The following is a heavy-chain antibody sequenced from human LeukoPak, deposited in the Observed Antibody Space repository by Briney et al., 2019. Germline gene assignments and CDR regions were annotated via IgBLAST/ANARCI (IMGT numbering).Heavy chain of an antibody. J-gene: IGHJ4*02. CDR1: GFPFSDYV. Sequence: GGSLRLSCAASGFPFSDYVMHWVRQAPGKGLEWVSVIRYDGNNKYYADSVKGRFTISRDNSKNTLYLQMNSLESEDTAVYYCARKFPRTRNGENVLRYFGFDYWGQGTLVTVSS. CDR3: ARKFPRTRNGENVLRYFGFDY. CDR2: IRYDGNNK. V-gene: IGHV3-30*19. D-gene: IGHD3-9*01.